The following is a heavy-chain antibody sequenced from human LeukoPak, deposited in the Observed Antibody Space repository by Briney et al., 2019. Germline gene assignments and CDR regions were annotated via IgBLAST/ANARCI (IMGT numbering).Heavy chain of an antibody. D-gene: IGHD6-13*01. CDR1: VFTFSNYW. V-gene: IGHV3-7*01. Sequence: GGFLRLSCAASVFTFSNYWMSWVRQAPWKGREWVVNIKQDGSEEDYVDYVRGRFTISRDNAKNSLSLQMSSLRAEDTAVYYCARSKGASGWYVPGTDFDYWGQGTLVTVSS. CDR3: ARSKGASGWYVPGTDFDY. J-gene: IGHJ4*02. CDR2: IKQDGSEE.